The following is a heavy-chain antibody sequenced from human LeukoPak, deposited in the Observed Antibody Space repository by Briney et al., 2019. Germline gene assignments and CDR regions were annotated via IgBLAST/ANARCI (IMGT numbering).Heavy chain of an antibody. Sequence: AETLSLTCAVYGGSFSGYYWSWVRQPPGKGLEWIGEIKHSGSTNYNPSLRSRVTISVDTSKNQSSLKLSSVPAADTAVYYCARDGGGTGRPFDYWGQGTLVTVSS. D-gene: IGHD1-26*01. CDR1: GGSFSGYY. V-gene: IGHV4-34*01. CDR3: ARDGGGTGRPFDY. CDR2: IKHSGST. J-gene: IGHJ4*02.